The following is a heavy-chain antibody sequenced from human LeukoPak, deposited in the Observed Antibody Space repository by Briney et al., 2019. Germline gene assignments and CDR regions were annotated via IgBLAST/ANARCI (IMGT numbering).Heavy chain of an antibody. CDR3: VKDFGQTTAAIAY. Sequence: GRSLRLSCAASGFPFHDYAMHWVRQAPGKGLEWVSGIRWSSDSVGYADSVRGRFTISRDKAKNSLYLQMNSLRAEDTALYYCVKDFGQTTAAIAYWGQGTLVTVSS. D-gene: IGHD2-2*01. CDR1: GFPFHDYA. CDR2: IRWSSDSV. J-gene: IGHJ4*02. V-gene: IGHV3-9*01.